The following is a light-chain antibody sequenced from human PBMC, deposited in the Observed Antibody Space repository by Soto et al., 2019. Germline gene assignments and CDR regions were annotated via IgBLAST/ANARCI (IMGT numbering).Light chain of an antibody. Sequence: DIQMTQSPSSLSASVGARLTIPGQASQDISNYLNWYQQKPGKAPKLLIDAASSLQSGVPSRFSGSGSGTDFTLTSTRLEPEDFAVYYCQQYNSSPGTFGQGTKVDIK. CDR2: AAS. J-gene: IGKJ1*01. CDR1: QDISNY. V-gene: IGKV1-39*01. CDR3: QQYNSSPGT.